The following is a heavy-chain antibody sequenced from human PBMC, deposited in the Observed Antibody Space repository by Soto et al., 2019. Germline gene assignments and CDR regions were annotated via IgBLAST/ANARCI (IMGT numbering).Heavy chain of an antibody. D-gene: IGHD2-2*01. CDR3: ALQSLGYCSSTSCYASLDP. Sequence: ASVKVSCKASGYTFTSYYMHWVRQAPGQGLEWMGIINPSGGSTSYAQKFQGRVTMTRDTSTSTVYMELSGLRSEDTAVYYCALQSLGYCSSTSCYASLDPWGQGTLVTVSS. CDR2: INPSGGST. J-gene: IGHJ5*02. V-gene: IGHV1-46*01. CDR1: GYTFTSYY.